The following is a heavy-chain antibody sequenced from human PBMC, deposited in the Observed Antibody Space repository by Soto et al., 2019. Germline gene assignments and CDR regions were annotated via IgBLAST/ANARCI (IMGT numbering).Heavy chain of an antibody. Sequence: QAHLVQSGAEGKKPGASVKVSCKASGYSFTSYGIRWVRQAPGQGLEWMGWISAYNGNTNYAQKLQGRVTMTTDTTTSTAYMELRSLRADDTAVYYCARDNGFGESDVWGQGTTVTVSS. CDR1: GYSFTSYG. V-gene: IGHV1-18*01. CDR2: ISAYNGNT. J-gene: IGHJ6*02. CDR3: ARDNGFGESDV. D-gene: IGHD3-10*01.